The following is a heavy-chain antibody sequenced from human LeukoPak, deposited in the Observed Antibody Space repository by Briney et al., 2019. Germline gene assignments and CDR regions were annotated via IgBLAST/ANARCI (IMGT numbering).Heavy chain of an antibody. CDR1: GGSFSGYY. J-gene: IGHJ3*02. V-gene: IGHV4-34*01. Sequence: PSETLSLTCAVYGGSFSGYYLSWIRQPPGKGLEWIGEINHSGSTNYNPSLKSRVTISVDTSNNQFSLKLSSVTAADTAVYYCARVAVGAAPDAFDIWGQGTMVAVSS. CDR3: ARVAVGAAPDAFDI. D-gene: IGHD1-26*01. CDR2: INHSGST.